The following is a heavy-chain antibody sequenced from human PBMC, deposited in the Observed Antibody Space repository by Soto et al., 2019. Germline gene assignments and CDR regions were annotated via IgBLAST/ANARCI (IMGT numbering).Heavy chain of an antibody. CDR3: ARIKWVEWFFINVDVYDMDV. CDR1: GFSLSDYA. D-gene: IGHD3-3*01. V-gene: IGHV3-48*02. J-gene: IGHJ6*02. Sequence: HPGGSLRLSCVASGFSLSDYAVNWVRQAPGKGLEWVSFISSDSRTIYYADSVEGRFTVSRDNARNSVSLQMDSLRDEDAAVYYCARIKWVEWFFINVDVYDMDVWGQGPPVTVSS. CDR2: ISSDSRTI.